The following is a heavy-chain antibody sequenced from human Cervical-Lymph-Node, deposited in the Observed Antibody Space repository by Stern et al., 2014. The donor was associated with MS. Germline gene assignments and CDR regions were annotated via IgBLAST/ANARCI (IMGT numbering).Heavy chain of an antibody. CDR1: GGTFSRYA. CDR3: ARGETGTTAHYYYGMDV. Sequence: QVQLVQSGAEVKKPGSSVKVSCKASGGTFSRYAISWVRQAPGQGLEWMGGIIPIFGTANCEQKFQGRVRITADESTSTAYMELSSLRSEDTAVYYCARGETGTTAHYYYGMDVWGQGTTVTVSS. D-gene: IGHD1-1*01. J-gene: IGHJ6*02. V-gene: IGHV1-69*01. CDR2: IIPIFGTA.